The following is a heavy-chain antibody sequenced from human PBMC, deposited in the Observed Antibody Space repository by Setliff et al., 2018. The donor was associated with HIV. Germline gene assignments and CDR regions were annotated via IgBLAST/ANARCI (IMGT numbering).Heavy chain of an antibody. CDR1: GFSIGNFYY. V-gene: IGHV4-38-2*01. D-gene: IGHD1-1*01. CDR2: MYPNGRT. Sequence: TLSLTCHVSGFSIGNFYYWGWVRQPPGKGLEWVGSMYPNGRTYYTPSVKSRVTISVDTSKNQFFLKLSSVTAADTAMYYCATPHREREDDAFDIWGQGTKVTVS. CDR3: ATPHREREDDAFDI. J-gene: IGHJ3*02.